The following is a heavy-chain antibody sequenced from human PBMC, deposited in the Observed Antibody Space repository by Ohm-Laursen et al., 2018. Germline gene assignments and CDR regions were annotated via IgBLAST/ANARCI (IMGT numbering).Heavy chain of an antibody. D-gene: IGHD4-11*01. Sequence: SETLSLTCTVSGGSISSGYYWSWIRQPAGKDLEWIGRIYDTGNTNYNPFLRTRVTISVDTSKNQLFLKLSSVTAADTAVYFCAASSNTLFKGSFDIWGQGTMVTVSS. V-gene: IGHV4-4*07. CDR3: AASSNTLFKGSFDI. CDR1: GGSISSGYY. J-gene: IGHJ3*02. CDR2: IYDTGNT.